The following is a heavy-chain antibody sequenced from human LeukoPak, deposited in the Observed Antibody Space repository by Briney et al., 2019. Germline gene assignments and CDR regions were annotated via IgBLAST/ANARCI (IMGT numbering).Heavy chain of an antibody. D-gene: IGHD6-13*01. Sequence: SETLSLTCTVSGGSISGYYWSWIRQPAGKGLEWIGRIYTSGSTNYNPSLKSRVTLSVDTSKNQFSLKLSSVTAADTAVYYCARAGIAAAGALNYYYYYMDVWGKGTTVTVSS. J-gene: IGHJ6*03. CDR3: ARAGIAAAGALNYYYYYMDV. CDR1: GGSISGYY. V-gene: IGHV4-4*07. CDR2: IYTSGST.